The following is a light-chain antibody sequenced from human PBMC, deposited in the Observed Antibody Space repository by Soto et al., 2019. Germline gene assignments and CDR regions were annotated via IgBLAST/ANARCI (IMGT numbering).Light chain of an antibody. Sequence: DIQMTQSPSSLSASVGDTVTITCRASQGISNYLAWYHQKPGQVPNLLIYAASTLQSRVPSRFSGSGSGTDFTLTISSLRPEDVATYYCQKYNNAPRTFGQGTKVEI. CDR2: AAS. CDR1: QGISNY. J-gene: IGKJ1*01. V-gene: IGKV1-27*01. CDR3: QKYNNAPRT.